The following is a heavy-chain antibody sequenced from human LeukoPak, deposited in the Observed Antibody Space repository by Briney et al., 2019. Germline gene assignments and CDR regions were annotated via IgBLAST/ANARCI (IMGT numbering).Heavy chain of an antibody. V-gene: IGHV3-21*01. CDR3: ARDVTSPEAFDI. Sequence: PGGSLRLSCAASGFTFSSYSMNWVRQAPGKGLEWVSLIYSTGNTYYADSVKGRFTISRDNAKNSLYLQMNSLRAEDTAVYYCARDVTSPEAFDIWGQGTMVTVSS. D-gene: IGHD2-21*02. CDR2: IYSTGNT. CDR1: GFTFSSYS. J-gene: IGHJ3*02.